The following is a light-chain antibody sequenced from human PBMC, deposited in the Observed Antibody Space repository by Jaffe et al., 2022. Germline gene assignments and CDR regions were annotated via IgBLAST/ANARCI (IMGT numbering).Light chain of an antibody. CDR3: QTWDTGIQEA. CDR2: VNSDGSH. CDR1: SGHSNYA. V-gene: IGLV4-69*01. Sequence: QLVLTQSPSASASLGASVKLTCTLSSGHSNYAIAWHQQQPEKGPRFLMRVNSDGSHNKGDGIPDRFSGSSSGAERYLSISSLQSEDEADYYCQTWDTGIQEAFGGGTKLTVL. J-gene: IGLJ2*01.